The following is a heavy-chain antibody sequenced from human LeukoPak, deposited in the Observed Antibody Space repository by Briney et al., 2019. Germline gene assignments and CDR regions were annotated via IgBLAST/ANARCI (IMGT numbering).Heavy chain of an antibody. Sequence: GESLKISCKGSGYSFTSYWIGWVRQMPGKGLEWMGIIYPGDSDTRYSPSFQDRVTISADKSNNTALLHLSRLTASDTAIYFCARRSDDSLTGFDFWGQGTLVAVSS. V-gene: IGHV5-51*01. CDR3: ARRSDDSLTGFDF. J-gene: IGHJ1*01. D-gene: IGHD3-9*01. CDR1: GYSFTSYW. CDR2: IYPGDSDT.